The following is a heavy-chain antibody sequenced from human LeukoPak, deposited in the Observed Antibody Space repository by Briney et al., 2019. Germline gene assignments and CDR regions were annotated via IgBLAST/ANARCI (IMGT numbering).Heavy chain of an antibody. V-gene: IGHV2-70*01. CDR1: GFALSTSGMC. CDR2: MDWDDDQ. CDR3: ARTRYSSGWPESFQD. Sequence: SGPTLLNPTQTLTLTGTFSGFALSTSGMCVSWSRQPPGKALEWRAPMDWDDDQYYSPSLKTRLPIPKHPSKHQVVLTTTNMDPVDTAPYYCARTRYSSGWPESFQDWGQGPLVTVPS. J-gene: IGHJ1*01. D-gene: IGHD6-19*01.